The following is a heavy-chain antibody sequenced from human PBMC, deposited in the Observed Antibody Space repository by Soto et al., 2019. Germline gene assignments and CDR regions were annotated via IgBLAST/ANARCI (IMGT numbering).Heavy chain of an antibody. Sequence: GGSLRLSGAASTFTFSTYAMSWVRQAPGKGLEWVSGISGSGSATYYADSVKGRFTISRDNSKNTLYLQMNSLRAEDTAVYYCAKDRFCTSSSCHNWFDPWGQGTLVTVSS. CDR3: AKDRFCTSSSCHNWFDP. D-gene: IGHD2-2*01. J-gene: IGHJ5*02. CDR1: TFTFSTYA. CDR2: ISGSGSAT. V-gene: IGHV3-23*01.